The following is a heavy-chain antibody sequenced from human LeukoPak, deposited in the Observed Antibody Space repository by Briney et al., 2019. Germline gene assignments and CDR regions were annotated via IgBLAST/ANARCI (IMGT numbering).Heavy chain of an antibody. J-gene: IGHJ4*02. Sequence: GGSLRLSCAASGFTFDYHWMTWVRQAPGKGLEWVANIDEGGNKVYYAESVKGRFTISRDNAKNSVFLQMNSLRAEDTAVYYCATGCRGGSCTDSGFDYWGQGTLVTVSS. CDR2: IDEGGNKV. D-gene: IGHD2-15*01. V-gene: IGHV3-7*03. CDR1: GFTFDYHW. CDR3: ATGCRGGSCTDSGFDY.